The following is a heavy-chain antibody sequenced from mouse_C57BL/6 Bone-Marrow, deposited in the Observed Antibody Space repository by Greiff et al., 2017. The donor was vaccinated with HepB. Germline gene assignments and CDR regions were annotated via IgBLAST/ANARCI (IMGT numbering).Heavy chain of an antibody. CDR1: GYTFTSYW. CDR3: ARLTGTPFNGY. D-gene: IGHD4-1*01. V-gene: IGHV1-64*01. J-gene: IGHJ4*01. Sequence: VQLQQPGAELVKPGASVKLSCKASGYTFTSYWMHWVKQRPGQGLEWIGMIHPNSGSTNYNEKFKSKATLTVDKSSSTAYMQLSSLTSEDSAVYYCARLTGTPFNGYWGQGTSVTVSS. CDR2: IHPNSGST.